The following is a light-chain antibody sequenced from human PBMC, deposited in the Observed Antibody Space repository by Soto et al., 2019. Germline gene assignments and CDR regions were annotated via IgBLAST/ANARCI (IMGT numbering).Light chain of an antibody. V-gene: IGKV1-5*01. CDR1: QSISSY. CDR3: QQYNSFST. Sequence: DIQMTQSPSSLSASVADRVTITCRASQSISSYLNWYQQKPGKAPKLLIYDASSLESGVPSRFSGSGSGTEFTLTITSLQPDDFAIYYCQQYNSFSTFGQGTKVDIK. J-gene: IGKJ1*01. CDR2: DAS.